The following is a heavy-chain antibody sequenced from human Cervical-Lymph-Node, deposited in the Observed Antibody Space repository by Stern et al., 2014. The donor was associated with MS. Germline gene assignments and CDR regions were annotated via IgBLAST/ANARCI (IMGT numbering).Heavy chain of an antibody. J-gene: IGHJ4*02. CDR3: ARAMAVAGSGSDY. CDR1: GFTFSSYS. Sequence: EVQLVESGGGLVKPGGSLRLSCAASGFTFSSYSMNWVRQAPGKGLECVSSISSSSSYIYYADSVKGRFTISRDNAKNSLYLQMNSLRAEDTAVYYCARAMAVAGSGSDYWGQGTLVTVSS. CDR2: ISSSSSYI. V-gene: IGHV3-21*01. D-gene: IGHD6-19*01.